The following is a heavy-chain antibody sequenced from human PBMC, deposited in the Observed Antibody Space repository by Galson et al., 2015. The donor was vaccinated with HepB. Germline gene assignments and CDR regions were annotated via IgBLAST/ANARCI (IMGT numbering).Heavy chain of an antibody. J-gene: IGHJ4*02. V-gene: IGHV3-30-3*01. D-gene: IGHD2-15*01. CDR2: ISDDGIPK. CDR3: VSGVVVVAPFDY. Sequence: SLRLSCAASGIAFSNYAMHWVRQAPGKGLEWVAVISDDGIPKYYAESVKGRFTISRDNSKNTLDLQMNSLRAEDTAVHYRVSGVVVVAPFDYWGQGTLVTVSS. CDR1: GIAFSNYA.